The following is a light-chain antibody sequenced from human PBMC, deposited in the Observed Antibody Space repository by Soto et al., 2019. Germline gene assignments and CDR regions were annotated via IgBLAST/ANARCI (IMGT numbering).Light chain of an antibody. V-gene: IGKV1-39*01. Sequence: ESPITRSPSAMNTSGGDRVTSTCRASQDISGWLAWYQQKPGKAPKLLIYAASSLQSGVPSRFSGSGSGTDFTLTISSLQPEDFATYYFQQSSSTPLAFGQATKV. CDR2: AAS. CDR1: QDISGW. J-gene: IGKJ1*01. CDR3: QQSSSTPLA.